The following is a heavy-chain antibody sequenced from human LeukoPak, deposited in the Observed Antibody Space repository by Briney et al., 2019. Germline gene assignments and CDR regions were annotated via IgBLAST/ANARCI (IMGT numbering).Heavy chain of an antibody. D-gene: IGHD5-12*01. V-gene: IGHV3-53*01. CDR1: GFTVSSNY. CDR2: IYSGGST. Sequence: GGSLRLSCAASGFTVSSNYMSWVRQAPGNGLEWVSVIYSGGSTYYADSVKGRFTISRDNSKNTLYLQMNSLRAEDTAVYYCVTTYLATEAFAIWGQRTMVTVSS. J-gene: IGHJ3*02. CDR3: VTTYLATEAFAI.